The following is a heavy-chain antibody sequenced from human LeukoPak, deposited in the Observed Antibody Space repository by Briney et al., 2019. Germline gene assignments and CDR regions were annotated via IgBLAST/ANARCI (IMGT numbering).Heavy chain of an antibody. Sequence: GGSLRLSCAASGFTFSSYWMSWVRQAPGRGLEWVANIKQDGSEKYYVDSVKGRFTISRDNAKNSLYLQMNSLRAEDTAVYYCAKEFIGASNNAEVRGVTSDRKGLGIDAFDIWGQGTMVTVSS. CDR3: AKEFIGASNNAEVRGVTSDRKGLGIDAFDI. J-gene: IGHJ3*02. CDR2: IKQDGSEK. V-gene: IGHV3-7*03. D-gene: IGHD3-10*01. CDR1: GFTFSSYW.